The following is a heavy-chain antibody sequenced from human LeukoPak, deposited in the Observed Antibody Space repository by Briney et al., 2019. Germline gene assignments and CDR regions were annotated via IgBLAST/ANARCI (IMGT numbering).Heavy chain of an antibody. J-gene: IGHJ4*02. Sequence: GGSLRLSCAASKFTFSSYSMNWVRQAPGKGLEWISYISSSSTTIYYADSVKGRFTISRDDAKNSLYLQMNSLRDEDTAVYYCARDLIGRYTFDYCGQGTLVTVSS. V-gene: IGHV3-48*02. CDR1: KFTFSSYS. D-gene: IGHD3-10*01. CDR2: ISSSSTTI. CDR3: ARDLIGRYTFDY.